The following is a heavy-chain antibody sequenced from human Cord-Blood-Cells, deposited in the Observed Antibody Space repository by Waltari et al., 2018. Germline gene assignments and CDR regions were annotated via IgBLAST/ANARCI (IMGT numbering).Heavy chain of an antibody. V-gene: IGHV4-34*01. Sequence: QVQLQQWGAGLLKPSETLSLTCAVYGGSFSGYYWSWIRQPPGKGLEWIGEINHSGSTNYNPSLKSRVTISVDTSKNQFSLKLSSVTAADTAVYYCARGPTTFGVVIMGFDYWGQGTLVTVSS. CDR1: GGSFSGYY. D-gene: IGHD3-3*01. CDR3: ARGPTTFGVVIMGFDY. J-gene: IGHJ4*02. CDR2: INHSGST.